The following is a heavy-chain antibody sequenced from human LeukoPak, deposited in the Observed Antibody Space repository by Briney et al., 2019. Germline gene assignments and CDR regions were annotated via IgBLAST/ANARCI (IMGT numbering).Heavy chain of an antibody. D-gene: IGHD4-23*01. CDR3: AKDHDYGGNSGYFDY. V-gene: IGHV3-9*01. Sequence: PGGSLRLSCAASGFTFDDYAMPWVRQAPGKGLEWVSGISWNSGSIGYADSMKGRFTISRDNAKNSLYLQMNSLRAEDTALYYCAKDHDYGGNSGYFDYWGQGTLVTVSS. J-gene: IGHJ4*02. CDR2: ISWNSGSI. CDR1: GFTFDDYA.